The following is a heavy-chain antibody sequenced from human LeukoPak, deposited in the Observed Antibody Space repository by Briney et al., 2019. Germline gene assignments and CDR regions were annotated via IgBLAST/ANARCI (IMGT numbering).Heavy chain of an antibody. V-gene: IGHV3-48*01. CDR1: GFTFSSYS. CDR2: ISSSSGTI. CDR3: ARDRWEMATAFAGMDV. J-gene: IGHJ6*02. Sequence: PGGSLRLSCAASGFTFSSYSMNWVRQAPGKGLEWVSYISSSSGTIHYADSVKGRFTISRDNSKNTLYLQMNSLRAEDTAVYYCARDRWEMATAFAGMDVWGQGTTVTVSS. D-gene: IGHD5-24*01.